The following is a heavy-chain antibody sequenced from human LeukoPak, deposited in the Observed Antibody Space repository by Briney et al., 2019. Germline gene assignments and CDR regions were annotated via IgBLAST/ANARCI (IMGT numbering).Heavy chain of an antibody. Sequence: PSETLSLTCTVSGGSISSSSYYWGWIRQPPGKGLEWIGNIYYSGSTYYNPSLKSRVTISVDTSKNQFSLKLNSVTAADTAVYYCARVGDILLVPAALVLDPWGQGTLVTVSS. J-gene: IGHJ5*02. D-gene: IGHD2-2*01. V-gene: IGHV4-39*07. CDR2: IYYSGST. CDR1: GGSISSSSYY. CDR3: ARVGDILLVPAALVLDP.